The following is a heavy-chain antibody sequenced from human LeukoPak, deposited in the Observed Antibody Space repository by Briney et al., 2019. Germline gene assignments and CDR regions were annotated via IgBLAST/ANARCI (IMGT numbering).Heavy chain of an antibody. Sequence: GWSLRLSCAASGFTFSSYGMHWVRQAPGQGLEWVAVISYDGLNKYYADSVKGRFTISRDNSKNTLFLQINSLRAEDTAVYYCAKGSSGYELDAFDIWGQGTMVTVSS. CDR1: GFTFSSYG. V-gene: IGHV3-30*18. D-gene: IGHD3-22*01. J-gene: IGHJ3*02. CDR3: AKGSSGYELDAFDI. CDR2: ISYDGLNK.